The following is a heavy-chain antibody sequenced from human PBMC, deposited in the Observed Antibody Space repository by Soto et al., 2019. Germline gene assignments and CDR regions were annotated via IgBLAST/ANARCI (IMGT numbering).Heavy chain of an antibody. J-gene: IGHJ6*02. CDR2: VSPSRNP. CDR1: SGSVSSGSYH. CDR3: ARYNYGPPWYYYGLDV. V-gene: IGHV4-61*03. D-gene: IGHD5-18*01. Sequence: PSETLSLTCTVSSGSVSSGSYHWSWIRHPPGKALEWLGYVSPSRNPLYNPSLQSRVTISVDLSRIFFSLKMTSLTAADTAVYYCARYNYGPPWYYYGLDVWGQGTTFTVSS.